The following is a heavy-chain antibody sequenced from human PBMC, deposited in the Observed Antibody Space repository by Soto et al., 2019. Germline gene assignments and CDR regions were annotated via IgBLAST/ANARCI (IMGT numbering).Heavy chain of an antibody. CDR3: ARTYSSSWYRGYYFDP. CDR1: GGSISSGDYY. D-gene: IGHD6-13*01. CDR2: IYYSGST. Sequence: PSETLSLTCTVSGGSISSGDYYWSWIRQPPGKGLEWIGYIYYSGSTYYNPSLKSRVTISVDTSKNQFSLKLSSVTAADTAVYYCARTYSSSWYRGYYFDPWGQGTLVTVSS. J-gene: IGHJ4*02. V-gene: IGHV4-30-4*01.